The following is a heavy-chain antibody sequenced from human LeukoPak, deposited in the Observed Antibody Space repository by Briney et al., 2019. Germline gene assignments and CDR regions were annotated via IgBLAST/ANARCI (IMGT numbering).Heavy chain of an antibody. CDR2: IPFDGSNK. CDR1: GFIFSDYG. V-gene: IGHV3-30*03. J-gene: IGHJ4*02. CDR3: ARGGISGLLYYFDL. D-gene: IGHD2-15*01. Sequence: PGGSLRLSCAASGFIFSDYGMHWVRRAPGKGLEWVAVIPFDGSNKYYGDSVKGRFTVSRDNSRNTLYLQMNSLRDEDTAVYYCARGGISGLLYYFDLWGQGTLVSVSS.